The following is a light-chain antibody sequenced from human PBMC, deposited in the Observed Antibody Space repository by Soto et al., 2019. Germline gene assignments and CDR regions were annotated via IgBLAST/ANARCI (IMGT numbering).Light chain of an antibody. V-gene: IGKV3-15*01. CDR1: QSVSSN. Sequence: EIVMTQSPATLSVSPGERATLSCRASQSVSSNFAWYQQKPGQAPRLLTYGASTRATDIPARFSGSGSGTEFTLTISSLQSEDFAVYYCQQYNNWPLTFGGGTKVEIK. CDR2: GAS. CDR3: QQYNNWPLT. J-gene: IGKJ4*01.